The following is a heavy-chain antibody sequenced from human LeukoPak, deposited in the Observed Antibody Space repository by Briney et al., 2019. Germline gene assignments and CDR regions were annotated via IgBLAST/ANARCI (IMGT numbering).Heavy chain of an antibody. CDR3: ARYPIAVADDY. V-gene: IGHV1-2*02. D-gene: IGHD6-19*01. J-gene: IGHJ4*02. CDR1: GYTFTGYY. CDR2: INPNSGGT. Sequence: ASVSVSCKPSGYTFTGYYMHWVPHAPGPGLEWMGWINPNSGGTNYAQKFQGRVTMTRDTSISTAYMELSRLRSDDTAVYYCARYPIAVADDYWGQGSLVTVSS.